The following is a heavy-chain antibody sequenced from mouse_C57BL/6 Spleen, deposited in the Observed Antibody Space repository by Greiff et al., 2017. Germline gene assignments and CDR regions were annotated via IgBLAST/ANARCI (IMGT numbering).Heavy chain of an antibody. CDR1: GYTFISYW. CDR3: ARSGDFYWYFGV. D-gene: IGHD3-1*01. V-gene: IGHV1-61*01. Sequence: QVQLQQPGAELVRPGSSVKLSCKASGYTFISYWMDWVKQRPGQGLEWIGNIYPSDSETHYNQKFKDKATLTVDKSSSTAYMQLSSLTSEDSAVYYCARSGDFYWYFGVWGTGTTVTVSS. J-gene: IGHJ1*03. CDR2: IYPSDSET.